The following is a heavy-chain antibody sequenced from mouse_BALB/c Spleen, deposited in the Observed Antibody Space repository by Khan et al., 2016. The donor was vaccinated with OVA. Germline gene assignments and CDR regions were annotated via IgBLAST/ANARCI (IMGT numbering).Heavy chain of an antibody. Sequence: QVQLKQSGAELARPGASVKMSCKASGYTFTSYTIHWIKQRPGQGLEWIGYINPSSGYTNYNQKFKDKATLTADKSSHTAYMQLSSLTSDDSAVDYCTRDGAYYRNDGWFAYWGQGTLVTVSA. CDR1: GYTFTSYT. CDR3: TRDGAYYRNDGWFAY. J-gene: IGHJ3*01. V-gene: IGHV1-4*01. D-gene: IGHD2-14*01. CDR2: INPSSGYT.